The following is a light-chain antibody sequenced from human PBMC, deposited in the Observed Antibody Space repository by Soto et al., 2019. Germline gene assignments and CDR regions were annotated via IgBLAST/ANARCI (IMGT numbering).Light chain of an antibody. CDR1: QSISSW. V-gene: IGKV1-12*01. Sequence: TPISQSPAALRAAEEGRVTITPRASQSISSWLAWYQQKPGKAPKLLIYDASSLESGVPSRFSGSGSGTDFTLTISSLQPEDFATYYCQQANSFPLTSGGRAKV. J-gene: IGKJ4*01. CDR3: QQANSFPLT. CDR2: DAS.